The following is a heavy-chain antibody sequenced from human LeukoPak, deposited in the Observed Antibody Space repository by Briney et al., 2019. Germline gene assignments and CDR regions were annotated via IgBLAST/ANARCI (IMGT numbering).Heavy chain of an antibody. CDR3: ASDYDSSGVFDY. CDR1: GGSITYYY. V-gene: IGHV4-59*12. CDR2: IYYDGST. D-gene: IGHD3-22*01. J-gene: IGHJ4*02. Sequence: SETLSLTCTVSGGSITYYYWSWIRQPPGKGLEWMGYIYYDGSTNYNPSLKSRVTISVDTSKNQFSLRLSSVTAADTAVYYCASDYDSSGVFDYWGQGTLVTVSS.